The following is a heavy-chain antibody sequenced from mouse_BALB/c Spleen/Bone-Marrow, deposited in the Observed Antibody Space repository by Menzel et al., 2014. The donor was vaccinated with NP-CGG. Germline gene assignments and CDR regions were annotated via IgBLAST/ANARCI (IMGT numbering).Heavy chain of an antibody. CDR2: FYPGDGNT. V-gene: IGHV1-82*01. CDR3: ARSENYYYGTYDD. J-gene: IGHJ2*01. Sequence: QVQLQLSGPELVKPGASVKISCKASGYAFSSSWMNWVTQRPGQGLEWIGRFYPGDGNTNYNGKFKGMATLTADKSTSTAYMQCSSVTSLDSAVYFCARSENYYYGTYDDWGQGTTHTVSS. D-gene: IGHD1-1*01. CDR1: GYAFSSSW.